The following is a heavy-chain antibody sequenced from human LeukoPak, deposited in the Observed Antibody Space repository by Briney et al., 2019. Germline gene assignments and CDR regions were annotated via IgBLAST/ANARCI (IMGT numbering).Heavy chain of an antibody. CDR2: IYYSGST. V-gene: IGHV4-59*01. D-gene: IGHD5-24*01. CDR1: GGSISSYY. Sequence: PSETLSLTCTVSGGSISSYYWSWIRQPPGKGLEWFGYIYYSGSTNYNPSLKSRVTISVDTSKNQFSLKLSSVTAADTAVYCCARGGDGYNPIDYWGQGTLVTVSS. CDR3: ARGGDGYNPIDY. J-gene: IGHJ4*02.